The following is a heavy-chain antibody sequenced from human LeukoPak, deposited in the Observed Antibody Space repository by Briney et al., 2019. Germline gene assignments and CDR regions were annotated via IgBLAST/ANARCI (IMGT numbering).Heavy chain of an antibody. CDR3: ARDWMGITMIVVANNWFDP. CDR2: ISAYNGNT. J-gene: IGHJ5*02. V-gene: IGHV1-18*01. D-gene: IGHD3-22*01. CDR1: GYTFTSYG. Sequence: ASVNVSCKASGYTFTSYGISWVRQAPGQGLEWMGWISAYNGNTNYAQKLQGGVTMTTDTSTSTAYMELRSLRSDDTAVYYCARDWMGITMIVVANNWFDPWGQGTLVTVSS.